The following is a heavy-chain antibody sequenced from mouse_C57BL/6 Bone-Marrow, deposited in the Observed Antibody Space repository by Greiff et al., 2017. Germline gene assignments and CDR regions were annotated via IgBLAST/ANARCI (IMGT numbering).Heavy chain of an antibody. Sequence: QVQLQQTGAELARPGASVKLSCKASGYTFTSYGISWVKQRTGQGLEWIGEIYPRSGNTYYNEKFKGKATLTADKSSSTAYMELRSLTSEDSAVYFCARYYGSRAAWFAYWGQGTLVTVSA. J-gene: IGHJ3*01. CDR1: GYTFTSYG. V-gene: IGHV1-81*01. D-gene: IGHD1-1*01. CDR3: ARYYGSRAAWFAY. CDR2: IYPRSGNT.